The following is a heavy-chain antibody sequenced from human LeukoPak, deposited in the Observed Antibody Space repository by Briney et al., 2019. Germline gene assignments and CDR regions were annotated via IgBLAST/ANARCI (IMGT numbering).Heavy chain of an antibody. CDR2: IRYDGSNK. V-gene: IGHV3-30*02. CDR1: GFTFSSYG. D-gene: IGHD5-12*01. CDR3: ARGSIVATIGYYYYYYMDV. J-gene: IGHJ6*03. Sequence: GGSLRLSCAASGFTFSSYGIHWVRQAPGKGLEWVAFIRYDGSNKYYTDSVKGRFTISRDNSKNTLYLQMNGLRSEDTAVYYCARGSIVATIGYYYYYYMDVWGKGTTVTISS.